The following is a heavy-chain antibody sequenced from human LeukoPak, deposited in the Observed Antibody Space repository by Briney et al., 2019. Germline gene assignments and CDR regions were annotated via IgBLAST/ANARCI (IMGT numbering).Heavy chain of an antibody. J-gene: IGHJ4*02. CDR3: ARSGFCTNGVCSKFDY. CDR2: IYPGDSDT. V-gene: IGHV5-51*01. D-gene: IGHD2-8*01. Sequence: GESLQISCKGSGYSFTSYWIGWVRQLPGKGLEWMGIIYPGDSDTRYSPSFQGQVTISADKSISTAYLQWSSLKASDTAMYYCARSGFCTNGVCSKFDYWGQGTLVTVSS. CDR1: GYSFTSYW.